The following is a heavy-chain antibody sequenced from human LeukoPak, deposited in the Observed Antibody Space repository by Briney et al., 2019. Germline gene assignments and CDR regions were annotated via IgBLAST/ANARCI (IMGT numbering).Heavy chain of an antibody. CDR3: AREGIAAAGTDY. Sequence: ASVKVSCKASGYTFTSYDINWVRQATGQGLEWMGWMNPNSGNTSYAQKFQGRVTMTRDTSTSTVYMELSSLRSEDTAVYYCAREGIAAAGTDYWGQGTLVTVSS. V-gene: IGHV1-8*01. CDR2: MNPNSGNT. CDR1: GYTFTSYD. J-gene: IGHJ4*02. D-gene: IGHD6-13*01.